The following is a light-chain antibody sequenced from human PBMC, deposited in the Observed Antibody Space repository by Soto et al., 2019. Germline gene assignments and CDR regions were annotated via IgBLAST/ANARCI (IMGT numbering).Light chain of an antibody. V-gene: IGLV2-14*01. J-gene: IGLJ2*01. CDR1: RDDIGAYDY. Sequence: ALTQPASVSGSPGQSITISCAGTRDDIGAYDYVSWYQQHPGNAPKLLVYEVTNRPSGVSDRFSGSKSGNTASLTISGLQAEDEPDYYCNSYTNSSAVVFGGGTKVTVL. CDR2: EVT. CDR3: NSYTNSSAVV.